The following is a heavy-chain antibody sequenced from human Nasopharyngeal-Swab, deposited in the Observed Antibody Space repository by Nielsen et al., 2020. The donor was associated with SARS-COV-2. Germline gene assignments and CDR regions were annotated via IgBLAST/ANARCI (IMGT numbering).Heavy chain of an antibody. CDR1: GSSLPTYW. CDR2: IYPGDSNT. Sequence: GESLKISCKGSGSSLPTYWIGWVRQMPGKGLEWMGIIYPGDSNTRYSPSFQGQVTISVDKYSSTAYLQWSSLKASDTAIYYCARPMRPMGHYYFGMDVWGQGTTVTVSS. CDR3: ARPMRPMGHYYFGMDV. V-gene: IGHV5-51*01. J-gene: IGHJ6*02. D-gene: IGHD1-26*01.